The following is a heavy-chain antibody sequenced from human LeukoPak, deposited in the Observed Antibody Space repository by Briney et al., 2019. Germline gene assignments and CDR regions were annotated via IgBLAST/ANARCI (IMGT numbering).Heavy chain of an antibody. J-gene: IGHJ5*02. CDR2: INHSGST. D-gene: IGHD3-22*01. CDR3: ARDLDYYDSTWFDP. V-gene: IGHV4-34*01. CDR1: GGSFSSYF. Sequence: SETLSLTCAVFGGSFSSYFWSWIRQSPGKGLEWIGEINHSGSTNYNPSLKSRVTISLGTSKNQFSLKLISVTAADTAVYYCARDLDYYDSTWFDPWGQGTLVTVSS.